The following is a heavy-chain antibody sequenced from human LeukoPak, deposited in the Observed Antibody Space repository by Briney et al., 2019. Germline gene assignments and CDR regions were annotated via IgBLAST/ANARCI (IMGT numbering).Heavy chain of an antibody. CDR1: GGSISRYF. Sequence: PETLSLTGTVSGGSISRYFWSWIQQPPGKGLEWIGYIYYSGSTNYNPSLKSRVTISVDTSKNQVSLKLSSVTAADTAVYYCARHEGDTSGSYMYNWFDPWGQGTLVTVSS. J-gene: IGHJ5*02. V-gene: IGHV4-59*08. D-gene: IGHD3-22*01. CDR2: IYYSGST. CDR3: ARHEGDTSGSYMYNWFDP.